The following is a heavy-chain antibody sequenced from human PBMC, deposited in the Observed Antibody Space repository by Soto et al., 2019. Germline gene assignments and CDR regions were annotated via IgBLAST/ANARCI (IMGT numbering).Heavy chain of an antibody. CDR3: ARRHYDFWSGYDWHY. Sequence: QLQLQESGPGLVKPSETLSLTCTVSGGSISSSSDYWGWIRQPPGKGLEWIGSVDYSGSTYYNPSLKSRVTISVDTSRNKFSLTLSAVTDADTAVYYGARRHYDFWSGYDWHYWGQGTLVTVSS. CDR1: GGSISSSSDY. V-gene: IGHV4-39*01. D-gene: IGHD3-3*01. CDR2: VDYSGST. J-gene: IGHJ4*02.